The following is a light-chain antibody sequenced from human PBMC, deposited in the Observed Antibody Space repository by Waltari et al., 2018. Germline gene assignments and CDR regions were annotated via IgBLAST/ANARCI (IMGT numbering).Light chain of an antibody. J-gene: IGKJ1*01. CDR3: QQLNSYQWT. V-gene: IGKV1-9*01. CDR1: QGISNY. Sequence: IQLTQSPSSLSASVGDRVXITCRASQGISNYLAWDQQKPGKAPKHLIYAASTLQSGVPSRFSGSGSGTDFTLTISSLQPEDFATYYCQQLNSYQWTFGQGTKVEIK. CDR2: AAS.